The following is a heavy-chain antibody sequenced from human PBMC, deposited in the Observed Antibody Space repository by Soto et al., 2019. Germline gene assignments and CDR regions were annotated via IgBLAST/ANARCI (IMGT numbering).Heavy chain of an antibody. CDR1: GFTFSNYG. CDR3: AKDGGPVYCNSPGCSAKHFDY. Sequence: QVQLVESGGGVVQPGRSLRLSCAASGFTFSNYGMHWVRQAPGKGLAWVAIISYDGDNEYYADSVRGRFTISKDNSKNTLYLQTSSLRHEDTAVYYCAKDGGPVYCNSPGCSAKHFDYWGQGTLVTVSS. V-gene: IGHV3-30*18. CDR2: ISYDGDNE. J-gene: IGHJ4*02. D-gene: IGHD2-2*01.